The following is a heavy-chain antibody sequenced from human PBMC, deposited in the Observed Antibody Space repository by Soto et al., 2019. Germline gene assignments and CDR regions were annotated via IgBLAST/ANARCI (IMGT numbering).Heavy chain of an antibody. Sequence: GGSLRLSCAASGFTFSSYWMSWVRQAPGKGLEWVANIKQDGSGKYYVDSVKGRFTISRDNAKNSLYLQMNSLRAEDTAVYYCARCIRQYYYDSSGYSDEYYFDYWGQGTLVTVSS. V-gene: IGHV3-7*03. D-gene: IGHD3-22*01. CDR1: GFTFSSYW. CDR2: IKQDGSGK. CDR3: ARCIRQYYYDSSGYSDEYYFDY. J-gene: IGHJ4*02.